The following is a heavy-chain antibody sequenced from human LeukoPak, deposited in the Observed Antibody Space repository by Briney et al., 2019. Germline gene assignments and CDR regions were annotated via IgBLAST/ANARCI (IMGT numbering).Heavy chain of an antibody. CDR1: GFTVSSGSFY. D-gene: IGHD4-23*01. Sequence: LETLSLTCTVSGFTVSSGSFYWGRNGQRPGRELEWIAYIHYSGSAAYNPPLKSRVTISRDMSTNQFSLKMTSVTAADTAVYFCARDMGAPDYGSYSVDYWGQGTLVTVSS. J-gene: IGHJ4*02. CDR3: ARDMGAPDYGSYSVDY. CDR2: IHYSGSA. V-gene: IGHV4-61*01.